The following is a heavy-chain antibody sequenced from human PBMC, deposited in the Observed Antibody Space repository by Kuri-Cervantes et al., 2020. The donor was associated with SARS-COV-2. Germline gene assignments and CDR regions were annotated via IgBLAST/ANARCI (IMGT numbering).Heavy chain of an antibody. V-gene: IGHV1-69*06. CDR3: ARVASTTGADF. Sequence: SVKVSCKASGGTFRTYAISWVRQAPGQGLEWMGRIIPVFDTAYYANKFQGRVTINADKLTNTTYMELSSPRSDDTAVYYCARVASTTGADFWGQGTLVTVSS. CDR2: IIPVFDTA. CDR1: GGTFRTYA. J-gene: IGHJ4*02. D-gene: IGHD1-1*01.